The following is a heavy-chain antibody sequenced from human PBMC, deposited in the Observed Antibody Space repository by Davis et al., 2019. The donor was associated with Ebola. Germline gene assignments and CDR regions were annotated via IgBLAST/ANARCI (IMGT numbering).Heavy chain of an antibody. J-gene: IGHJ4*02. CDR2: IYAGDSDS. CDR3: ARQGSLYGCSDY. CDR1: GYGFADYW. V-gene: IGHV5-51*01. Sequence: GESLKISCKGSGYGFADYWIAWVRQTPGKGLEWMGIIYAGDSDSRYSPSFEGQVTISVDRSITTTYLQWSSLKASDTAMYYCARQGSLYGCSDYWGQGTLVTVSS. D-gene: IGHD3-10*01.